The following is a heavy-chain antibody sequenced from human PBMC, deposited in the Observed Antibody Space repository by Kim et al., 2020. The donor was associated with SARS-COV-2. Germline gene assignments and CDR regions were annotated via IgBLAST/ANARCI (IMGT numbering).Heavy chain of an antibody. CDR2: INAGNGNT. V-gene: IGHV1-3*01. D-gene: IGHD3-10*01. CDR3: ARDVGITMVRGVMWFDP. Sequence: ASVKVSCKASGYTFTSYAMHWVRQAPGQRLEWMGWINAGNGNTKYSQKFQGRVTITRDTSASTVYMELSSLRSEDTAVYYCARDVGITMVRGVMWFDPWGQGTLVTVSS. J-gene: IGHJ5*02. CDR1: GYTFTSYA.